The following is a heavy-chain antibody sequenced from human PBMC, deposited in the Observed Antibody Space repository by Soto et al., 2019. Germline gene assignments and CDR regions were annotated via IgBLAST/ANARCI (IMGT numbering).Heavy chain of an antibody. Sequence: ETLSLTCTVSGGSISSSSYYWGWIRQPPGKGLEWIGSIYYSGSTYYNPSLKSRVTITIDTSKNQFSLKLSSVTAADTAVYYCARHTPAISISDHWGQGTLVTVS. CDR1: GGSISSSSYY. J-gene: IGHJ4*02. D-gene: IGHD2-15*01. CDR2: IYYSGST. CDR3: ARHTPAISISDH. V-gene: IGHV4-39*01.